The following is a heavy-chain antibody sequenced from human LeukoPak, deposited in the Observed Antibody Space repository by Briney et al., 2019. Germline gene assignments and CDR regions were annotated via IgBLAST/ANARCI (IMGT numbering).Heavy chain of an antibody. CDR1: GFTFSSYA. V-gene: IGHV3-23*01. Sequence: GGSLRLSCAASGFTFSSYAMSWVRQAPGKGLEWVSAISGSGGSTYYADSVKGRFTISRDNSKNTLYLQMNSLRAGDTAVYYCAKDPRRSPWEPDNWFDPWGQGTLVTVSS. D-gene: IGHD1-26*01. CDR2: ISGSGGST. J-gene: IGHJ5*02. CDR3: AKDPRRSPWEPDNWFDP.